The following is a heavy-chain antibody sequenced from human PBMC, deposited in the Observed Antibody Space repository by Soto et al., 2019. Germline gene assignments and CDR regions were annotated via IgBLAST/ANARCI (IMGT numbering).Heavy chain of an antibody. V-gene: IGHV3-9*01. D-gene: IGHD6-13*01. CDR1: GFTFDDYA. J-gene: IGHJ6*02. CDR2: ISWNSGSI. Sequence: GGSLRLSCAASGFTFDDYAMHWVRQAPGKGLEWVSGISWNSGSIGYADSVKGRFTISRDNAKNSLYLQMNSLRAEDTALYYCAKEGRIAAAGYYYYYGMDVWGQGTTVTVSS. CDR3: AKEGRIAAAGYYYYYGMDV.